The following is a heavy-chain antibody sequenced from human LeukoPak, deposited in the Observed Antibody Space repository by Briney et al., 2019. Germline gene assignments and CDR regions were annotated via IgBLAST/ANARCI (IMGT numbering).Heavy chain of an antibody. CDR1: GFTFSSYG. CDR2: IRYDGSNK. V-gene: IGHV3-30*02. Sequence: GGSLRLSCAASGFTFSSYGMHWVRQAPGKGLELVAFIRYDGSNKYCADSVKGRFTISRDNAKNSLYLQMNSLRAEDTAVYYCARDMELRYFDWLPSEGCFDYWGQGTVVTVSS. D-gene: IGHD3-9*01. J-gene: IGHJ4*02. CDR3: ARDMELRYFDWLPSEGCFDY.